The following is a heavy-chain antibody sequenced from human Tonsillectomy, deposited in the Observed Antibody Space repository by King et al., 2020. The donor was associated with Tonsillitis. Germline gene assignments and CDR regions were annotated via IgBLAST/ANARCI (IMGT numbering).Heavy chain of an antibody. J-gene: IGHJ4*02. CDR3: ARQDSYGGCFDY. Sequence: EVQLVESGGGLVKPGGSLRLSCAASGFTFSTYNMNWVRQAPGKGLEWVSSISSSSSYIYYADSVKGRFTISRYNAKNSLYLQMNSLRAEDTAVYYCARQDSYGGCFDYWGQGTLV. CDR1: GFTFSTYN. D-gene: IGHD5-18*01. V-gene: IGHV3-21*06. CDR2: ISSSSSYI.